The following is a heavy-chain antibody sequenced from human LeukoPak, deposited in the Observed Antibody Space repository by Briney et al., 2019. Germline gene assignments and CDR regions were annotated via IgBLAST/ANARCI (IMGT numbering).Heavy chain of an antibody. CDR3: ARSLLYDSPDV. D-gene: IGHD3-3*01. CDR1: GFTFSSYS. Sequence: PGGSLRLSCAASGFTFSSYSMNWVRQAPGKGLEGGSSISSSSSYIYYADSVKGRFTISRDNAKNSMYLQMNSLRAEDTAVYYCARSLLYDSPDVWGKGTTVTVSS. J-gene: IGHJ6*04. V-gene: IGHV3-21*01. CDR2: ISSSSSYI.